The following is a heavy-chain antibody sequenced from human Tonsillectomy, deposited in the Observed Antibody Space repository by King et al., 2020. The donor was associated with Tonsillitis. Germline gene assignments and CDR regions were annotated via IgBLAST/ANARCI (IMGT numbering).Heavy chain of an antibody. D-gene: IGHD3-10*01. V-gene: IGHV3-49*03. CDR1: GFTFGDYA. Sequence: VQLVESGGGLVQPGRSLRLSCTASGFTFGDYAMSWFRQAPGKGLEWVSFIRSKAYGGTAEYAASVEGRFTISRDDSKSIAYLQINSLKTEDTAVYYCTRVWFGELYSPFDYWGQGTLVTVSS. CDR2: IRSKAYGGTA. CDR3: TRVWFGELYSPFDY. J-gene: IGHJ4*02.